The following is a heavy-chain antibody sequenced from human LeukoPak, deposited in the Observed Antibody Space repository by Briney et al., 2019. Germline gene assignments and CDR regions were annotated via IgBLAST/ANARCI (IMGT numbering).Heavy chain of an antibody. CDR1: GFIFSGHT. CDR2: ISTSSTYI. Sequence: GGSLRLSCAASGFIFSGHTMNWVRQAPGRGLEWVSSISTSSTYIYYVGSVEGRFTISRDNPKNSLFLQMNSLRAEDTAIYYCVRKMKTGSSSGDYDYWGQGTLVTVSS. CDR3: VRKMKTGSSSGDYDY. V-gene: IGHV3-21*06. D-gene: IGHD1-1*01. J-gene: IGHJ4*02.